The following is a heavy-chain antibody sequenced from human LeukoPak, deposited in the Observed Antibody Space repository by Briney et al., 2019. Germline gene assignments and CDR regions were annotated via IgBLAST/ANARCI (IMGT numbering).Heavy chain of an antibody. D-gene: IGHD3-16*02. Sequence: EASVKVSCKASGYTFTGYYMHWVRQAPGQGLEWMGWINPNSGGTNYAQKFQGRVTMTRDTSISTAYMELSRLGSDDTAVYYCARDAGYHDYVWGSYRYTDFWGQGTLVTVSS. CDR2: INPNSGGT. J-gene: IGHJ4*02. V-gene: IGHV1-2*02. CDR3: ARDAGYHDYVWGSYRYTDF. CDR1: GYTFTGYY.